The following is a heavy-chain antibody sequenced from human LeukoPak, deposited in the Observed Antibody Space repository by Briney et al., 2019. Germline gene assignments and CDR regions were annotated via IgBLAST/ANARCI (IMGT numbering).Heavy chain of an antibody. V-gene: IGHV1-2*02. J-gene: IGHJ4*02. CDR3: ARVYTRFYYDSSGYLRYFDY. Sequence: ASVKVSCKASGYTFTGYYMHWVRQAPGQGLEWMGWINPNSGGTNYAQKFQGRVTMTRDTSISTAYMELSRLRSDDTAVYYCARVYTRFYYDSSGYLRYFDYWGQGTLVTVSS. D-gene: IGHD3-22*01. CDR2: INPNSGGT. CDR1: GYTFTGYY.